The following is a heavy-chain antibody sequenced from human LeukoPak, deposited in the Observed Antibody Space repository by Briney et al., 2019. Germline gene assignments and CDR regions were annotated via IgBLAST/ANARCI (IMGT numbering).Heavy chain of an antibody. CDR1: GFSFSTYA. Sequence: GVSLRLSCAAPGFSFSTYAMSWVRPAPGKGLEWVSVIYSDASTYDATSVKGRFTIYRDNYKNTLYLKMNRLRAEDTAVYYCARDRPHYYCGQGTLVTVSS. CDR2: IYSDAST. V-gene: IGHV3-53*01. J-gene: IGHJ4*02. CDR3: ARDRPHYY.